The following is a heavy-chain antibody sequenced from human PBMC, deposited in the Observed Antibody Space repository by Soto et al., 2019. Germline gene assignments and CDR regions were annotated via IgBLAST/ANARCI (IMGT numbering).Heavy chain of an antibody. J-gene: IGHJ4*02. V-gene: IGHV4-34*01. CDR3: ARHHVRGRTIAGAAEF. D-gene: IGHD1-26*01. CDR2: INHSGNT. CDR1: GKSLSGYY. Sequence: ETLSLTCAVYGKSLSGYYWSWIRQPPGKALEWIGEINHSGNTNYNPSLKSRVTISVDTSKNQLFLNLSSVTAADTAMYYCARHHVRGRTIAGAAEFWGQGTLVTVSS.